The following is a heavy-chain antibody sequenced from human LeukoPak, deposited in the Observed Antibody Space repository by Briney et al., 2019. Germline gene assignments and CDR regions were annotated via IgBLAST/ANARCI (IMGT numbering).Heavy chain of an antibody. Sequence: ASVKVSCKASGYTFTSYGISWVRQAPGQGLEWMGWISASNGNTDYAQKFQGRVTMTTDTSTTTAYMELRSLRFDDTAVYYCATDTSYSWYDTFGEYWGQGTLVTVSS. CDR3: ATDTSYSWYDTFGEY. J-gene: IGHJ4*02. V-gene: IGHV1-18*01. CDR2: ISASNGNT. CDR1: GYTFTSYG. D-gene: IGHD6-13*01.